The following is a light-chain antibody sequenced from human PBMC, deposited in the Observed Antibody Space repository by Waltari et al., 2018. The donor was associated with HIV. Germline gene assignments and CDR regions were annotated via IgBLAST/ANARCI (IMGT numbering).Light chain of an antibody. CDR1: QSVSSSY. CDR3: QQSET. Sequence: DIVLTQSPGTLSLSQGERANLSCRASQSVSSSYLAWYQQKSGQAPRLLIYGASSRATGIPDRFSGSGSGTEFTLTIARLEPEDFAVYYCQQSETFGQGTRVEIK. CDR2: GAS. V-gene: IGKV3-20*01. J-gene: IGKJ1*01.